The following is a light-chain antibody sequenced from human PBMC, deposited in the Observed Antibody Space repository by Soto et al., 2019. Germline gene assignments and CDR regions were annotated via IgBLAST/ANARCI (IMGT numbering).Light chain of an antibody. V-gene: IGKV3-15*01. Sequence: EIVLTQSPGTLSLSPGERATLSCRAIQSVSSSYLAWYQQKPGQAPRLLIYGASTRATGIPARFSGSGSGGDFKLTISSLQSKDFAVYYCQQYNDWPGGTFGQGTKVDIK. CDR3: QQYNDWPGGT. CDR2: GAS. J-gene: IGKJ1*01. CDR1: QSVSSSY.